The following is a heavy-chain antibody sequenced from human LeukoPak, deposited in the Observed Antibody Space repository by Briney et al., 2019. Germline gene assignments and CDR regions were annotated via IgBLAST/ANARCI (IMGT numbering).Heavy chain of an antibody. J-gene: IGHJ4*02. D-gene: IGHD3-10*01. V-gene: IGHV4-59*01. CDR2: IYYSGST. CDR3: ARIASGLFDY. CDR1: GGSISSYY. Sequence: SETLSLTCTVSGGSISSYYWSWIRQPPGKGLEWIGNIYYSGSTNYNPSLKSRVTISVDTSKNQFSLKLSSVTAADTAVYYCARIASGLFDYWGQGTLVTVSS.